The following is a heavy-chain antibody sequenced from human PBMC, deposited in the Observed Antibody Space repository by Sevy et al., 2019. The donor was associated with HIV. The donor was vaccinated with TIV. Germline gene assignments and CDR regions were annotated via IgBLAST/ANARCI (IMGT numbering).Heavy chain of an antibody. CDR1: GFTFSNTW. J-gene: IGHJ4*02. Sequence: GGSLRLSCAGSGFTFSNTWMSWVRQAPGKGLEWIGRIKSKTDGGTTDYAAPVKGRFSISRDDSKNKLYLQMNSLKTGETAVYYCTTQWFWGQGTLVTVSS. V-gene: IGHV3-15*01. CDR3: TTQWF. CDR2: IKSKTDGGTT. D-gene: IGHD3-22*01.